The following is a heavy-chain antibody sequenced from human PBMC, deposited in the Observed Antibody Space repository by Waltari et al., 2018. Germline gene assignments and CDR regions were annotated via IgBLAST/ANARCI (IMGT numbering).Heavy chain of an antibody. D-gene: IGHD3-22*01. CDR1: GYSISSGYY. J-gene: IGHJ4*02. CDR2: INHSGST. CDR3: ARGIMPDYYDSSGYGV. V-gene: IGHV4-38-2*01. Sequence: QVQLQESGPGLVKPSETLSLTCAVSGYSISSGYYWGWIRQPPGKGLEWIGEINHSGSTNYNPSLKSRVTISVDTSKNQFSLKLSSVTAADTAVYYCARGIMPDYYDSSGYGVWGQGTLVTVSS.